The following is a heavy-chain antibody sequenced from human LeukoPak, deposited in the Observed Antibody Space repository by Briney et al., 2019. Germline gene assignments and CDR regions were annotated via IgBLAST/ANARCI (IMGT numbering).Heavy chain of an antibody. CDR1: GYTFTGYY. CDR3: ARVQGSSWPYYYYGMDV. D-gene: IGHD6-13*01. Sequence: ASVKVSCKASGYTFTGYYMHWVRQAPGQGLEWMGRINPNSGGTNYAQKFQGRVTMTRDTSISTAYMELSRLRSDDTAVYYCARVQGSSWPYYYYGMDVWGQGTTVTVSS. CDR2: INPNSGGT. V-gene: IGHV1-2*06. J-gene: IGHJ6*02.